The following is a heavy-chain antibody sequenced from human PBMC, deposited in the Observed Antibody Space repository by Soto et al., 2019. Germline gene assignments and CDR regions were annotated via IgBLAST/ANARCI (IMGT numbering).Heavy chain of an antibody. V-gene: IGHV4-31*03. CDR2: GSHTGSR. CDR1: GASINTGGFY. J-gene: IGHJ5*02. CDR3: ARSGVTGIVIPSHWFDP. Sequence: SETLSLTCSVSGASINTGGFYWSWVRQFPGKGLDWIGYGSHTGSRYLNPSLRSRITISLDTSQNQFSLKLLSVTAADTAIYYCARSGVTGIVIPSHWFDPWGQGALVTVSS. D-gene: IGHD2-21*02.